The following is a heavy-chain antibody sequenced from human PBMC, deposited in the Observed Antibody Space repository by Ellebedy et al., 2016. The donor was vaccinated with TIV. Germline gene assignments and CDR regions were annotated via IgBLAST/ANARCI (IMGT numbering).Heavy chain of an antibody. Sequence: MPSETLSLTCAISGDSVSSSSAAWNWLRQSPSRGLEWLGRTYYSSQWYHDYAPSVQSRITITADTSKNQFSLQLDSVTPEDTAVYYCASGWGLDPWGQGTLVTVSS. CDR3: ASGWGLDP. J-gene: IGHJ5*02. CDR2: TYYSSQWYH. D-gene: IGHD7-27*01. V-gene: IGHV6-1*01. CDR1: GDSVSSSSAA.